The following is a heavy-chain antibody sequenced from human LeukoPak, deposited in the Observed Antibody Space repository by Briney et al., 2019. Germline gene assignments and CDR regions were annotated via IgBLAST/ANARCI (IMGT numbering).Heavy chain of an antibody. CDR1: KFTFSHYG. CDR2: ISSDGSIK. D-gene: IGHD3-3*01. Sequence: GGSLRLSCTASKFTFSHYGMQWVRQAPGKGLEWVAVISSDGSIKVYADSVKGRFTLSRDNSINTVDLQTNSLRAEDTAVYYCVKEYHSRGFGAYFDYWGQGTLVTVSS. CDR3: VKEYHSRGFGAYFDY. V-gene: IGHV3-30*18. J-gene: IGHJ4*02.